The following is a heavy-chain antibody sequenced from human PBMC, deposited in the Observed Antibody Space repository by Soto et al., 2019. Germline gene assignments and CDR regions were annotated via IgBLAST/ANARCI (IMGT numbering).Heavy chain of an antibody. CDR1: GYTFTSYY. Sequence: ASVKVSCKASGYTFTSYYMHCVRQAPGQGLEWMGIINPSGGSTSYAQKFQGRVTMTRDTSTSTVYMELSSLRSEDTAVYYCARVRGATVVTPGDAFDIWGQGTMVTVSS. V-gene: IGHV1-46*01. J-gene: IGHJ3*02. CDR3: ARVRGATVVTPGDAFDI. CDR2: INPSGGST. D-gene: IGHD1-26*01.